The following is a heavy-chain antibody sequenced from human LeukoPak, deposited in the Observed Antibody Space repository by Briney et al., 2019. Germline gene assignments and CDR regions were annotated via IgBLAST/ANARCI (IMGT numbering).Heavy chain of an antibody. CDR3: ARGRAATGSTVIDY. Sequence: PGGSLRLSCAASGFTFSSYAMHWVRRAPGKALEWVATISSDGGNRYYSDSVKGRFTISRDNSKNTLYLQMNSLRPEDTAVFHCARGRAATGSTVIDYWGQGTLVTVSS. V-gene: IGHV3-30-3*01. D-gene: IGHD6-25*01. CDR2: ISSDGGNR. J-gene: IGHJ4*02. CDR1: GFTFSSYA.